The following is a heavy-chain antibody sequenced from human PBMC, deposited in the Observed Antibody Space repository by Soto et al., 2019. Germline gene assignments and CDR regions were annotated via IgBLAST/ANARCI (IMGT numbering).Heavy chain of an antibody. D-gene: IGHD3-16*01. J-gene: IGHJ4*02. CDR2: ISGSGGNT. V-gene: IGHV3-23*01. CDR3: AKEGGRGGGYFDY. Sequence: GGSLRLSCAASGFTFSSYAMSWVRQAPGKGLKWVSAISGSGGNTYYADSVRGRFTISRDNSKNTLYLQMNSLRAEDTAVYYCAKEGGRGGGYFDYWGQGTLVTVSS. CDR1: GFTFSSYA.